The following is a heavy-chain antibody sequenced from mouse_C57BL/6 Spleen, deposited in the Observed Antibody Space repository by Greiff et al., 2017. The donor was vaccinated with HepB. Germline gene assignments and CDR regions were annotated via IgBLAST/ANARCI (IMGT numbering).Heavy chain of an antibody. CDR2: ISSGSSTI. CDR1: GFTFSDYG. D-gene: IGHD2-3*01. CDR3: ARGAYDGYYVPFDY. V-gene: IGHV5-17*01. J-gene: IGHJ2*01. Sequence: EVKVVESGGGLVKPGGSLKLSCAASGFTFSDYGMHWVRQAPEKGLEWVAYISSGSSTIYYADTVKGRFTISRDNAKNTLFLQMTSLRSEDTAMYYCARGAYDGYYVPFDYWGQGTTLTVSS.